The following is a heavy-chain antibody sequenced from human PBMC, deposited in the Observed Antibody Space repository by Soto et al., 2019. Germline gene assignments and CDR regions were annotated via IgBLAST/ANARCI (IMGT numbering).Heavy chain of an antibody. D-gene: IGHD3-16*01. CDR2: IKYDGTEK. CDR3: ARGLYSRGY. J-gene: IGHJ4*02. V-gene: IGHV3-7*03. Sequence: GGSLRLSCVVSGFTFSSNWMSWVRQAPGKGLEWLANIKYDGTEKYYGDSVKGRFAISRDNAKNSLYLQMNSLSVDDTAVYYCARGLYSRGYWGQGALVTVS. CDR1: GFTFSSNW.